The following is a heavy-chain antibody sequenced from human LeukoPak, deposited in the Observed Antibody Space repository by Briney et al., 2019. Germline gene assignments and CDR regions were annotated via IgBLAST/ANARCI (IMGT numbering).Heavy chain of an antibody. CDR1: GGSISSSNW. CDR3: AAYYYDSSGHGGAFDI. V-gene: IGHV4-4*02. CDR2: IYHSGST. Sequence: SETLSLTCAVSGGSISSSNWWSWVRQPPGKGLEWIGEIYHSGSTNYNPSLKSRVTISVDKSKNQFSLKLSSVTAADTAVYYCAAYYYDSSGHGGAFDIWGQGTMVTVSS. D-gene: IGHD3-22*01. J-gene: IGHJ3*02.